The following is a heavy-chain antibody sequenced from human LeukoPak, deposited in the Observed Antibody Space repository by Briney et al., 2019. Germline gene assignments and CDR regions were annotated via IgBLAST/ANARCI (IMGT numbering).Heavy chain of an antibody. CDR2: IYYNGGT. V-gene: IGHV4-59*01. CDR3: ARAGGVDTAMNANFDY. J-gene: IGHJ4*02. CDR1: GGSISSYY. D-gene: IGHD5-18*01. Sequence: SETLSLTCTVSGGSISSYYWSWIRQPPGKGLEWIGYIYYNGGTNYNPSLRSRVTISVDTSKNHFSLRLSSVTAADTAMYYCARAGGVDTAMNANFDYWGQGTLVTVSS.